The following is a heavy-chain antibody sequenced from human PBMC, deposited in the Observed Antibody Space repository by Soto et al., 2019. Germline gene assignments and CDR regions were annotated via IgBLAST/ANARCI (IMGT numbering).Heavy chain of an antibody. V-gene: IGHV1-3*04. D-gene: IGHD3-3*01. CDR1: GYTLTMYS. J-gene: IGHJ4*02. Sequence: ASVKVSCQASGYTLTMYSMHWLRQAPGQRPDWMGWLSTVSDATSYSEKFQGRVTLTRDTSASTAYLELTNLRSEDTAVYYCARVLSARVTIFGVAQPPLDWGQGTLVTVSS. CDR3: ARVLSARVTIFGVAQPPLD. CDR2: LSTVSDAT.